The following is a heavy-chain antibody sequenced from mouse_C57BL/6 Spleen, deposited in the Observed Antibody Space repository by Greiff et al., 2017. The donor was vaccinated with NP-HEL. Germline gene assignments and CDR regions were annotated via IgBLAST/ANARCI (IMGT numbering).Heavy chain of an antibody. D-gene: IGHD1-1*01. CDR2: IWRGGST. J-gene: IGHJ1*03. V-gene: IGHV2-5*01. CDR3: AKNPSGSSHWYCDV. CDR1: GFSLTSYG. Sequence: QVQLQQSGPGLVQPSQSLSITCTVSGFSLTSYGVHWVRQSPGKGLEWLGVIWRGGSTDYNAAFMSRLSITKDNSKSQVFFKMNSLQADDTAIYYCAKNPSGSSHWYCDVWGTGTTVTVSS.